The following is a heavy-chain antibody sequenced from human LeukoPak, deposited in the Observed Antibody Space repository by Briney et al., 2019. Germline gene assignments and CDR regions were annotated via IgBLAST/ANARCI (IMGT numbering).Heavy chain of an antibody. CDR1: GFSFTNYR. V-gene: IGHV5-51*01. J-gene: IGHJ4*02. CDR3: ARGYCSGDPCYLDY. CDR2: IYPVDFDT. Sequence: GESLKISCKGSGFSFTNYRIGWVRQMPGKGLEWMGTIYPVDFDTRYSPSFQGQVTISADKSISTAYLQWSSLKASDTAMYYCARGYCSGDPCYLDYWGQGTLVTVSS. D-gene: IGHD2-15*01.